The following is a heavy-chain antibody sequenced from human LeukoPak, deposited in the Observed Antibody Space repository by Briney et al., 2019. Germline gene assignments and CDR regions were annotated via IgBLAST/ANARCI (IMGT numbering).Heavy chain of an antibody. V-gene: IGHV1-2*02. J-gene: IGHJ4*02. Sequence: GASVKVSCKCSVYTFTGNDLHWVRQAPGQGLEWMGWINPNSGGTNYAQKFQGRVTMTRDTSISTAYMELSRLRSDDTAVYYCATETNNRNSQNFRYGRQGTLVTVSS. CDR3: ATETNNRNSQNFRY. D-gene: IGHD2/OR15-2a*01. CDR2: INPNSGGT. CDR1: VYTFTGND.